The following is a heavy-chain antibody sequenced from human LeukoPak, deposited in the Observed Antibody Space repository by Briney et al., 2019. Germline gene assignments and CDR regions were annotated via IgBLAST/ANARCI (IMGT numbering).Heavy chain of an antibody. Sequence: ASVKVSCKASGYTFTSYDINWARQATGQGLEWMGWMNPKSGNTGSAQKFQGRVTMTRDSSISTAYMELTSLRSEDTAVYYSARVYGDPDYWGQGTLVTVSS. CDR3: ARVYGDPDY. CDR1: GYTFTSYD. J-gene: IGHJ4*02. CDR2: MNPKSGNT. D-gene: IGHD4-17*01. V-gene: IGHV1-8*01.